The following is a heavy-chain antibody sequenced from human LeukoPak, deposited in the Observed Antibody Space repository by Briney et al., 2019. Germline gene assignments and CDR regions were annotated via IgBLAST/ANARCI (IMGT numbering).Heavy chain of an antibody. CDR2: MNPNSGNT. CDR3: ARVGHYCSGGSCFSNYYDSSALGAFDI. CDR1: GYTFTSYD. Sequence: GASVKVSCKASGYTFTSYDINWVRQATGQGLEWMGWMNPNSGNTGYAQKFQGRVTMTRNTSISTAYMELSSLRSEDTAVYYCARVGHYCSGGSCFSNYYDSSALGAFDIWGQGTMVTVSS. V-gene: IGHV1-8*01. J-gene: IGHJ3*02. D-gene: IGHD2-15*01.